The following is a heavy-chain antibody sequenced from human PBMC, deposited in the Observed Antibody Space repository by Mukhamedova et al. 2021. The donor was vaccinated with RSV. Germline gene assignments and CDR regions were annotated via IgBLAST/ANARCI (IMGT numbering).Heavy chain of an antibody. J-gene: IGHJ6*03. V-gene: IGHV4-38-2*02. Sequence: GSIYHSGSTYYNPSLKSRVTISVDTSKNQFSLKLSSVTAADTAVYYCARDGGRYCSSTSCSGYYYYYMEVWGKGTTVTVSS. CDR3: ARDGGRYCSSTSCSGYYYYYMEV. D-gene: IGHD2-2*01. CDR2: IYHSGST.